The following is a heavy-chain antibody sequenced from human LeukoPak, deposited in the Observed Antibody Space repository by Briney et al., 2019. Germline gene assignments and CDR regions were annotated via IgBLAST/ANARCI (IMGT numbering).Heavy chain of an antibody. CDR1: GGSISRGGYS. CDR2: IYHSGST. V-gene: IGHV4-30-2*01. J-gene: IGHJ4*02. CDR3: EQRTAYDILTGFDY. D-gene: IGHD3-9*01. Sequence: SQTLSLTCAVSGGSISRGGYSWSWIRQPPGKGLDGIGYIYHSGSTYYNPSLRSRVTISIDRSKNQFSLKLSSVTAADTAVYFFEQRTAYDILTGFDYWGQGTLVTVSS.